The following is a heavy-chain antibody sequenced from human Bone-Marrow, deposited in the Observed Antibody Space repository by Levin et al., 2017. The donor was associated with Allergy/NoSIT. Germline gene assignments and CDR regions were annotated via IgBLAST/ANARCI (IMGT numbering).Heavy chain of an antibody. V-gene: IGHV4-31*03. J-gene: IGHJ5*02. D-gene: IGHD5-12*01. CDR3: AREVDTDANGYISGGHWFDP. Sequence: TSETLSLTCTVSGVSISSNPYYWSWLRQRPGKGLEWIGFIYYSGTTAHNPSLKGRVAISLDTSKNQFSLKLTSVTAADTAVYYCAREVDTDANGYISGGHWFDPWGQGTLVTVSS. CDR1: GVSISSNPYY. CDR2: IYYSGTT.